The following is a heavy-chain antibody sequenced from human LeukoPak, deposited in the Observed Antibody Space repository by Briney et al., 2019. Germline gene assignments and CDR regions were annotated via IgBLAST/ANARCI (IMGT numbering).Heavy chain of an antibody. CDR3: ARDRGIWNYYMDV. V-gene: IGHV3-7*01. Sequence: GGSLRLSCAASGFTFSSYWMSWVRQAPGKGLEWVANIKQDGSEKYYVDSVKGQFTISRDNAKNSLYLQMNSLRAEDTAVYYCARDRGIWNYYMDVWGKGTTVTVSS. CDR1: GFTFSSYW. CDR2: IKQDGSEK. J-gene: IGHJ6*03. D-gene: IGHD3-16*01.